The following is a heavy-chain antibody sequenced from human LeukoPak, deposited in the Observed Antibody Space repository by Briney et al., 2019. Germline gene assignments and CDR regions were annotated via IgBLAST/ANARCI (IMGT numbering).Heavy chain of an antibody. CDR1: GFIFSNYA. CDR2: ISSDGSKT. V-gene: IGHV3-30*01. D-gene: IGHD3-10*01. CDR3: ARDSAYWYDSGSSGPHYFDY. J-gene: IGHJ4*02. Sequence: GRSPRLSCAASGFIFSNYAMHWVRQAPGKGLEWVALISSDGSKTYHADSVKGRFSISRDNSKNTLYLQLNSLRAEDTSVYYCARDSAYWYDSGSSGPHYFDYWGQGTLVTVSS.